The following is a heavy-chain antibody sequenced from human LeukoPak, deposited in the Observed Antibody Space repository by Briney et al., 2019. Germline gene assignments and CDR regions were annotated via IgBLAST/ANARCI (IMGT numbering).Heavy chain of an antibody. D-gene: IGHD6-6*01. CDR2: IRGSGGST. V-gene: IGHV3-23*01. J-gene: IGHJ4*02. CDR3: AKASGQLVPNSFFDY. Sequence: GGSLRLSCAASGFTFSSYAMSWVRQTPGKGLEWVSGIRGSGGSTYYADSVKGRFTISRDNSKNTLYLQMNSLRAEDTAVYYCAKASGQLVPNSFFDYWGQGTLVTVSS. CDR1: GFTFSSYA.